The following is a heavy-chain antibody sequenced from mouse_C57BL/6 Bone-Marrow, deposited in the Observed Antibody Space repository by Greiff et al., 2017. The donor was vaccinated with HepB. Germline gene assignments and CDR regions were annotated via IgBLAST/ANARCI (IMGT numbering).Heavy chain of an antibody. CDR1: GYTFTSYD. V-gene: IGHV1-85*01. J-gene: IGHJ4*01. Sequence: QVQLQQSGPELVKPGASVKLSCKASGYTFTSYDINWVKQRPGQGLEWIGWIYPRDGSTKYNEKFKGKATLTVDTSSSTAYMELHSLTSEDSAVYYCTGYGVGCTDYYAMDYWGQGTSVTVSS. CDR2: IYPRDGST. D-gene: IGHD2-10*02. CDR3: TGYGVGCTDYYAMDY.